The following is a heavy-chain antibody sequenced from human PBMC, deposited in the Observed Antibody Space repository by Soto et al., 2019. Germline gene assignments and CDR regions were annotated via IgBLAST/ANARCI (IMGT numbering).Heavy chain of an antibody. J-gene: IGHJ4*02. CDR2: IKGKSIGGTV. Sequence: GGSLRLSCAASGFTFSNAWMNWVRHAPGKGLEWVGRIKGKSIGGTVNYAAPVKGRFTISRDDSGDTLYLQMNSLKTEDTAVYYCATCGGDCYLNYWGQGALVTVSS. V-gene: IGHV3-15*01. D-gene: IGHD2-21*02. CDR3: ATCGGDCYLNY. CDR1: GFTFSNAW.